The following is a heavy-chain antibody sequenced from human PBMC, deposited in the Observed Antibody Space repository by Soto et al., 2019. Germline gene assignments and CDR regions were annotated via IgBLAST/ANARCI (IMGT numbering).Heavy chain of an antibody. CDR1: GITSSDYY. V-gene: IGHV3-11*06. CDR3: AKGTYYDILTGYYKSGLYFDY. CDR2: ISSSSSYT. J-gene: IGHJ4*02. Sequence: WGSLILSCATSGITSSDYYMSWIRQAPGKGLEWVSYISSSSSYTNNADSVKGRFTISRDNAKNSLYLQMNSLRAEDTAVYYCAKGTYYDILTGYYKSGLYFDYWGQGTLVTVSS. D-gene: IGHD3-9*01.